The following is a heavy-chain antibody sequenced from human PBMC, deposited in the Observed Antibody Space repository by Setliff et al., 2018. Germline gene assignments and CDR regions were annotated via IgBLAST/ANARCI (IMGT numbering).Heavy chain of an antibody. J-gene: IGHJ4*02. CDR2: IYYSGSS. CDR3: ARHYGGGYKHFDY. CDR1: GGSISSPSYF. Sequence: SETLSLTCTVSGGSISSPSYFWGWVRQPPGKGMEWIATIYYSGSSYYNPSLKSRLTISVDTSKNLFSLKLSSVTTADTAVYYCARHYGGGYKHFDYWGQGTLVTVSS. V-gene: IGHV4-39*01. D-gene: IGHD5-12*01.